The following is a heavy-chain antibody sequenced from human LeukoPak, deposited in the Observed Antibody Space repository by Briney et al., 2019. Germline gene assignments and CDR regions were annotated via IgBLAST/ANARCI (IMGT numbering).Heavy chain of an antibody. CDR2: ISSSSSYI. D-gene: IGHD1-26*01. V-gene: IGHV3-21*01. CDR1: GFTFSSYS. Sequence: GGSLRLSCAASGFTFSSYSMNWVRQAPGKGLEWVSSISSSSSYIYYADSVKGRFTISRDNAKNSLYLQMNSLRAEDTAVYYCARASGSYLYYYYKDVWGKGTTVTVSS. CDR3: ARASGSYLYYYYKDV. J-gene: IGHJ6*03.